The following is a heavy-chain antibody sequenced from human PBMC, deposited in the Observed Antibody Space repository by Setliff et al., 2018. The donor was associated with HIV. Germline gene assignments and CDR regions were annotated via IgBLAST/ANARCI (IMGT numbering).Heavy chain of an antibody. D-gene: IGHD6-19*01. CDR3: ARVLDPGIAVATHAFDI. V-gene: IGHV1-18*01. J-gene: IGHJ3*02. CDR2: ISAYNRNV. CDR1: GYTFTSYG. Sequence: ASVKVSCKASGYTFTSYGVSWVRQAPGQGLEWMGWISAYNRNVNYSQKVQGRVTMTTDTSTSSAYMELKNLKSDDTAVYYCARVLDPGIAVATHAFDIWGQGTMVTVSS.